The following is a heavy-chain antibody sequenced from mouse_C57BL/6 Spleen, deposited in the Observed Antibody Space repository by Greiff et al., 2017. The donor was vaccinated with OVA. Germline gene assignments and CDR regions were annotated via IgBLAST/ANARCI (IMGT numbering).Heavy chain of an antibody. V-gene: IGHV3-6*01. CDR1: GYSITSGYY. Sequence: ESGPGLVKPSQSLSLTCSVTGYSITSGYYWNWIRQFPGNKLEWMGYISYDGSNNYNPSLKNRISITRDTSKNQFFLKLNSVTTEDTATYYCARNWERGDAMDYWGQGTSVTVSS. J-gene: IGHJ4*01. CDR3: ARNWERGDAMDY. CDR2: ISYDGSN. D-gene: IGHD4-1*01.